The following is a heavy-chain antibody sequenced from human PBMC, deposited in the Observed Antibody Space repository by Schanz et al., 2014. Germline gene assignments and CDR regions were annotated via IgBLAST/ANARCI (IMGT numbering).Heavy chain of an antibody. CDR3: VRERTNYGGNSYFFDH. J-gene: IGHJ4*02. D-gene: IGHD2-21*02. CDR2: ISSRSSHI. CDR1: GFSFSDHA. Sequence: EVQLLESGGGLVEPGGSLRLSCAASGFSFSDHAMDWVRQAAGKGLEWVSSISSRSSHIYYADSVKGRFTVSRDNAKNSVYLQMNGLRVEDTAVYYCVRERTNYGGNSYFFDHWGQGALVTVSS. V-gene: IGHV3-21*01.